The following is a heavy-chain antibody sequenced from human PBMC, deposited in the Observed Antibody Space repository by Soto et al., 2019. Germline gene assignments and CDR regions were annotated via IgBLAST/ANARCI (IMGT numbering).Heavy chain of an antibody. V-gene: IGHV1-69*13. CDR1: GGTFSSYA. CDR3: ARGIVGRWLRAPILFDY. D-gene: IGHD5-12*01. Sequence: SVKVSCKASGGTFSSYAISWVRQAPGQGLEWMGGIIPIFGTANYAQKFQGRVTITADESTSTAYMELSSLRSEDTAVYYCARGIVGRWLRAPILFDYWGQGTLVTVS. CDR2: IIPIFGTA. J-gene: IGHJ4*02.